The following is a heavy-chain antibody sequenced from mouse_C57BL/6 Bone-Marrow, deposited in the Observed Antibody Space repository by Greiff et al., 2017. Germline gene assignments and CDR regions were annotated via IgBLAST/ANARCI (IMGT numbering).Heavy chain of an antibody. V-gene: IGHV1-63*01. D-gene: IGHD1-1*01. CDR3: ARLSTVVYFDY. J-gene: IGHJ2*01. CDR2: IYPGGGYT. CDR1: GYTFTNYW. Sequence: VMLVESGAELVRPGTSVKMSCKASGYTFTNYWIGWAKQRPGHGLEWIGDIYPGGGYTNYNEKFKGKATLTADKSSSTAYMQFSSLTSEDSAIYYCARLSTVVYFDYWGQGTTLTVSS.